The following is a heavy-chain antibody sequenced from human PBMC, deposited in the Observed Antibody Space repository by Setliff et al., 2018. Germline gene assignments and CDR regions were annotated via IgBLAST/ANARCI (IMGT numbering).Heavy chain of an antibody. V-gene: IGHV1-69*13. J-gene: IGHJ4*02. CDR2: IIPIFGTA. D-gene: IGHD3-22*01. CDR1: GYTFTSYG. Sequence: GASVKVSCKASGYTFTSYGISWVRQAPGQGLEWMGGIIPIFGTANYAQKFQGRVTITADESTSTAYMELNSLRSEDTALYYCARGGGVNDDNSGFYRSFDYWGQGTLVTVSS. CDR3: ARGGGVNDDNSGFYRSFDY.